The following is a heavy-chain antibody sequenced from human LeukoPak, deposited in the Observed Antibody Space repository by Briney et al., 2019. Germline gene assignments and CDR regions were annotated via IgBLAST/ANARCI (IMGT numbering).Heavy chain of an antibody. CDR1: GFTFSSYG. J-gene: IGHJ3*02. CDR3: AKDLYDTGAFDI. Sequence: GGSLRLSCAASGFTFSSYGMHWVRQAPGKGLEWVAVISYDGSNKYYADSVKGRFTISRDNSKNTLYLQMNSLRAEDTAVYYCAKDLYDTGAFDIWGQGTMVTVSS. CDR2: ISYDGSNK. V-gene: IGHV3-30*18. D-gene: IGHD3-22*01.